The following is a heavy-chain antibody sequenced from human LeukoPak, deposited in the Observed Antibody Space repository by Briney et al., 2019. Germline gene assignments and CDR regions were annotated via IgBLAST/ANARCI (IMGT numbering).Heavy chain of an antibody. CDR1: GGSISSYY. J-gene: IGHJ4*02. Sequence: SETLSLTCTVSGGSISSYYWSWIRQPPGEGLEWIGYIYYSGSTYYNPSLKSRVTISVDTSKNQFSLKLSSVTAADTAVYYCARDDYAGYFDYWGQGTLVTVSS. CDR2: IYYSGST. V-gene: IGHV4-59*08. D-gene: IGHD4-17*01. CDR3: ARDDYAGYFDY.